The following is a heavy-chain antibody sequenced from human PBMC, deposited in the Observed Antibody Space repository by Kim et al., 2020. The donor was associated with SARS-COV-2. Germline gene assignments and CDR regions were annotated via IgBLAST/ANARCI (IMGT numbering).Heavy chain of an antibody. CDR2: INHSGST. CDR3: ARDRAYYDFWSGYRAFDY. J-gene: IGHJ4*02. D-gene: IGHD3-3*01. V-gene: IGHV4-34*01. CDR1: GGSFSGYY. Sequence: SETLSLTCAVYGGSFSGYYWSWIRQPPGKGLEWIGEINHSGSTNYNPSLKSRVTISVDTSKNQFSLKLSSVTAADTAVYYCARDRAYYDFWSGYRAFDYWGQGTLVTVSS.